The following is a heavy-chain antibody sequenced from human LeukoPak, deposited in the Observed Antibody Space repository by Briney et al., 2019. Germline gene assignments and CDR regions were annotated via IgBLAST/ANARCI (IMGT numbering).Heavy chain of an antibody. CDR3: ASSLGYCSGGSCYAGNQFDY. CDR1: GFTFSSYE. Sequence: GGSLRLSCAASGFTFSSYEMNWVRQAPGKGLEWVSYISTSGSTIYYADSVKGRFTVSRDNAKNSLYLQMNSLRAGDTAVYYCASSLGYCSGGSCYAGNQFDYWGQGTLVAVSS. CDR2: ISTSGSTI. D-gene: IGHD2-15*01. V-gene: IGHV3-48*03. J-gene: IGHJ4*02.